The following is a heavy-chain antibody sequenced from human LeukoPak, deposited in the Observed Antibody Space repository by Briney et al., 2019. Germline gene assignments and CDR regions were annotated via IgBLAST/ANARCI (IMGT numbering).Heavy chain of an antibody. D-gene: IGHD2-15*01. V-gene: IGHV1-69*05. CDR2: IIPIFGTA. J-gene: IGHJ5*02. CDR1: GGTFSSYD. Sequence: AASVKVSCKASGGTFSSYDISWVRQAPGQGLEWMGGIIPIFGTANYAQKFQGRVTITTDESTSTAYMGLSSLRSEDTAVYYCARDRSGSNRWFDPWGQGTLVTVSS. CDR3: ARDRSGSNRWFDP.